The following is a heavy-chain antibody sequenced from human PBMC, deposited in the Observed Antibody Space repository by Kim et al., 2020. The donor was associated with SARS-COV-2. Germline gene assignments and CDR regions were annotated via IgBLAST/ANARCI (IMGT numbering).Heavy chain of an antibody. J-gene: IGHJ3*02. CDR1: GGSISSYY. D-gene: IGHD6-19*01. V-gene: IGHV4-59*01. Sequence: SETLSLTCTVSGGSISSYYWSWIRQPPGKGLEWIGYIYYSGSTNYNPSLKSRVTISVDTSKNQFSLKLSSVTAADTAVYYCARSGWPNDAFDIWGQGTMVTVSS. CDR2: IYYSGST. CDR3: ARSGWPNDAFDI.